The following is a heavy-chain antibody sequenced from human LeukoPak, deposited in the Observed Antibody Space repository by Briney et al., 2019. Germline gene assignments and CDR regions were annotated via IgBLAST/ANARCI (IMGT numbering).Heavy chain of an antibody. J-gene: IGHJ4*02. Sequence: GGSLRLSCAASGFTFSSYNMNWVRQAPGKGLGWVSSITSGSTYIFYADSVKGRFTISRDNAKKSLYLQMDSLSAEDTAVYYCARYSGTYRDYWGQGILVTVSS. D-gene: IGHD3-10*01. CDR3: ARYSGTYRDY. V-gene: IGHV3-21*01. CDR2: ITSGSTYI. CDR1: GFTFSSYN.